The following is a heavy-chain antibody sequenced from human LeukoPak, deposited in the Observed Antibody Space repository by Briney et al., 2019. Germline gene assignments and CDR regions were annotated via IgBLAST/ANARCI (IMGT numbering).Heavy chain of an antibody. V-gene: IGHV3-21*01. J-gene: IGHJ4*01. CDR3: ARDRDYGDYDPYYFDG. CDR2: ISSSSSYI. D-gene: IGHD4-17*01. Sequence: TPGGSLRLSCAASGFTFSSYSMNWVRQAPGKGLEWVSSISSSSSYIYYADSVKGRFTISRDNAKNSLYLQMNSLRAEDTAVYYCARDRDYGDYDPYYFDGWGQGTLVTVSS. CDR1: GFTFSSYS.